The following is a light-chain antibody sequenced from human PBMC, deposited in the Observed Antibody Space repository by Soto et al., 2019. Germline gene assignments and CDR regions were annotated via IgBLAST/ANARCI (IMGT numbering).Light chain of an antibody. CDR3: LQDYTYPWA. Sequence: AIQLTQSPSSLSASVGDRLTIACRASQDIRYALGWYQQKPGKAPKLLIYAASSLQSEVPSRFSGSGSGTDFTLTISSLQPEDFATYYCLQDYTYPWAFGQGTKVELK. J-gene: IGKJ1*01. V-gene: IGKV1-6*01. CDR2: AAS. CDR1: QDIRYA.